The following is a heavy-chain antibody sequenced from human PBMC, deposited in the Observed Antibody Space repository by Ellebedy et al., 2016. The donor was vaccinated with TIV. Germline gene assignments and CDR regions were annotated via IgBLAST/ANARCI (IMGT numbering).Heavy chain of an antibody. Sequence: GESLKISCAASGFTFSSYGFHWVRQAPGKGLEWVAFISSDGSETYYGDSVKGRFTISRDSSRNTVYLQMNNLRADDTAVYYCVRDPKGGSGFYWGQGTLVTVSS. D-gene: IGHD3-10*01. V-gene: IGHV3-30*03. CDR1: GFTFSSYG. J-gene: IGHJ4*02. CDR3: VRDPKGGSGFY. CDR2: ISSDGSET.